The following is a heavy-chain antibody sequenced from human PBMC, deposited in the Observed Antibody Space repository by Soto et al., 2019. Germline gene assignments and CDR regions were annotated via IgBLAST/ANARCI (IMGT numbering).Heavy chain of an antibody. Sequence: PGESLKLSCKGSGYNFNNYWIGWVRQMPGKGLEWMGIIYPGDSDTRYSPSFQGQVTISADKSISTAYLQRSSLKASDTAMYYCARRYCSDGSCYVDYWGQGTLVTVSS. CDR2: IYPGDSDT. CDR1: GYNFNNYW. CDR3: ARRYCSDGSCYVDY. D-gene: IGHD2-15*01. V-gene: IGHV5-51*01. J-gene: IGHJ4*02.